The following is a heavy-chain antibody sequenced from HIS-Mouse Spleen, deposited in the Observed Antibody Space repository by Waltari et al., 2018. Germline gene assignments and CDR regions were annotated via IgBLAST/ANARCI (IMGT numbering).Heavy chain of an antibody. J-gene: IGHJ4*02. V-gene: IGHV4-39*07. CDR1: GCPISSSSYS. CDR2: IYYSGST. Sequence: QLQLQESGPGLVKPSETLSLTCTVSGCPISSSSYSWGWIRQPPGKGLEWIGSIYYSGSTYYNPSLKSRVTISVDTSKNQFSLKLSSVTAADTAVYYCAREARGGNFDYWGQGTLVTVSS. CDR3: AREARGGNFDY. D-gene: IGHD2-15*01.